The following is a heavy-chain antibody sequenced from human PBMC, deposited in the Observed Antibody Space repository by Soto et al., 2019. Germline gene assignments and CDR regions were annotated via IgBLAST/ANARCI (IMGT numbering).Heavy chain of an antibody. Sequence: VGSLRLSCAASGFTFSSYAMHWVRQAPGKGLEWVAVISYDGSNKYYADSVKGRFTISRDNSKNTLYLQMNSLRAEDTAVYYCARDPGKTGDDAFDIWGQGTMVTVSS. V-gene: IGHV3-30*04. D-gene: IGHD7-27*01. CDR1: GFTFSSYA. J-gene: IGHJ3*02. CDR3: ARDPGKTGDDAFDI. CDR2: ISYDGSNK.